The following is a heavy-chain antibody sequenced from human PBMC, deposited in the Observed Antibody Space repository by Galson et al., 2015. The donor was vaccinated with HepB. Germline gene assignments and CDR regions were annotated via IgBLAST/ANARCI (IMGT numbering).Heavy chain of an antibody. V-gene: IGHV1-69*13. CDR1: GGTFSSYA. D-gene: IGHD4-23*01. J-gene: IGHJ3*02. CDR2: IIPIFGTA. CDR3: ARVWYRLGGAFDI. Sequence: SVTVSCKASGGTFSSYAISWVRQAPGQGLEWMGGIIPIFGTANYAQKFQGRVTITADESTSTAYMELSSLRSEDTAVYYCARVWYRLGGAFDIWGQGTMVTVSS.